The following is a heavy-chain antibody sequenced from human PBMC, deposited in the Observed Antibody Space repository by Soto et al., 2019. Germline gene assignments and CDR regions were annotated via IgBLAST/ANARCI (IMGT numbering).Heavy chain of an antibody. D-gene: IGHD3-10*01. Sequence: VQLVESGGGVVQPGRSLRLSCAASGFTFSSYAMHWVRQAPGKGLEWVAVISYDGSNKYYADSVKGRFTISRDNSKNTLYLQMNSLRAEDTAVYYCAREQLLWFGESPNTPGDFDYWGQGTLVTVSS. CDR2: ISYDGSNK. J-gene: IGHJ4*02. CDR1: GFTFSSYA. CDR3: AREQLLWFGESPNTPGDFDY. V-gene: IGHV3-30-3*01.